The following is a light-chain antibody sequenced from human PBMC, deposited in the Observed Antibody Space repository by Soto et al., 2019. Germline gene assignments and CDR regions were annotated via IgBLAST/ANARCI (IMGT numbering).Light chain of an antibody. J-gene: IGLJ1*01. CDR2: EVS. CDR3: SSSTITSYV. Sequence: QSVLTQPASVSGSPGQSITISCTGTSSDVDFYNFVSWYQQHPGKAPKLMIYEVSNRSSGVSSRFSGSKSGNTASLTISGLRAEHEADHYCSSSTITSYVFGTGTKVTVL. CDR1: SSDVDFYNF. V-gene: IGLV2-14*01.